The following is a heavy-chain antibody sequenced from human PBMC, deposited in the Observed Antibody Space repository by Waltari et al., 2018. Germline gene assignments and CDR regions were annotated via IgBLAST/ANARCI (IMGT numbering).Heavy chain of an antibody. V-gene: IGHV4-59*11. CDR1: GGSISSHY. Sequence: QVQLQESGPGLVKPSETLSLTCTVSGGSISSHYWSWIRQPPGKGLEWIGYIYYSGSTNYNPSLKSRVTISVDTSKNQFSLKLSSVTAADTAVYYCARLGGGWFDPWGQGTLVTVSS. J-gene: IGHJ5*02. CDR2: IYYSGST. CDR3: ARLGGGWFDP. D-gene: IGHD1-26*01.